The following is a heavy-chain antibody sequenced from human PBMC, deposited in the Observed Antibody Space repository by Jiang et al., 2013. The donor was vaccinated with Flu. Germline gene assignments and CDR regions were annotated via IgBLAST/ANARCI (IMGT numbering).Heavy chain of an antibody. CDR3: AKGLLYDYVWGSYMD. Sequence: FTFTTYAMSWVRQAPGKGLEWVSAISGSGTSTYYADSVRGRFTISRDNSKNTLFLQVNSLRAEDTAVYYCAKGLLYDYVWGSYMDWGLGTLVTVSS. CDR1: FTFTTYA. CDR2: ISGSGTST. D-gene: IGHD3-16*01. V-gene: IGHV3-23*01. J-gene: IGHJ4*02.